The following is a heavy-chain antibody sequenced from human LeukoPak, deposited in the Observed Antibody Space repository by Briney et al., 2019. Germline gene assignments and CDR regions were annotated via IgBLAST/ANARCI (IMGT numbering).Heavy chain of an antibody. CDR2: ISSSSSYI. D-gene: IGHD1-26*01. Sequence: GGSLRLSCAASGFTFSSYSMNWVRQAPGKGLEWVSSISSSSSYIYYADSVKGRFTISRDNAKNPLYLQMNSLRAEDTAVYYCARDGEWELHPRVDPRAWFDPWGQGTLVTVSS. V-gene: IGHV3-21*01. J-gene: IGHJ5*02. CDR3: ARDGEWELHPRVDPRAWFDP. CDR1: GFTFSSYS.